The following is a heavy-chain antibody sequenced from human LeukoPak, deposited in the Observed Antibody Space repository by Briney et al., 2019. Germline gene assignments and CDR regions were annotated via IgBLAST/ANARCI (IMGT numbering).Heavy chain of an antibody. CDR1: GYSISSGYY. V-gene: IGHV4-38-2*02. Sequence: SSETLSLTCTVSGYSISSGYYWGWIRQPPGKGLEWIGSIYHSGSTYYNPSLKSRVTISVDTSKNQFSLTLSSVTAADTAVYYCARDFNIVVVPAASFDYWGQGTLVTVSS. D-gene: IGHD2-2*01. CDR3: ARDFNIVVVPAASFDY. J-gene: IGHJ4*02. CDR2: IYHSGST.